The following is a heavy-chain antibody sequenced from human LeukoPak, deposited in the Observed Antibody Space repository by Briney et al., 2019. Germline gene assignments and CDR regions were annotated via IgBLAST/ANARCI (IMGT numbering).Heavy chain of an antibody. J-gene: IGHJ4*02. CDR1: DVSISSYY. D-gene: IGHD3-3*01. CDR2: IYYSGST. V-gene: IGHV4-59*01. Sequence: KPSETLSLTFAVSDVSISSYYWSWIRQPPGKGLAWIGYIYYSGSTNHNPSPKSRVTISVDTSKNQFSLKLSSVTAADTAVYYCAGSYDFWSGHIIGYFDYWGPGTLVTVS. CDR3: AGSYDFWSGHIIGYFDY.